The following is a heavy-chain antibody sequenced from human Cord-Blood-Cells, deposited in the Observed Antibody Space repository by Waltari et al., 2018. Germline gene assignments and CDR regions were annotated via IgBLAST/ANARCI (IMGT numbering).Heavy chain of an antibody. CDR1: GYTFTGSY. Sequence: QVQLVQSGAEVKKPGASVKVSCKASGYTFTGSYMHWVRQAPGQGLEWMGWINPNSGGTNYAQKFQGWVTMTRDTSISTAYMELSRLRSDDTAVYYCAREGIEWEPFDAFDIWGQGTMVTVSS. J-gene: IGHJ3*02. D-gene: IGHD6-13*01. CDR2: INPNSGGT. V-gene: IGHV1-2*04. CDR3: AREGIEWEPFDAFDI.